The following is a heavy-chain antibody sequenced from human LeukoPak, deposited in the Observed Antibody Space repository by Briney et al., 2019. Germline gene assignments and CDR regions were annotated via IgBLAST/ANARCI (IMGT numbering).Heavy chain of an antibody. D-gene: IGHD5-18*01. J-gene: IGHJ4*02. CDR1: GGSFSGYY. V-gene: IGHV4-34*01. CDR2: INHSGST. Sequence: SETLSLTCAVYGGSFSGYYWSWIRQAPGKGLEWIGQINHSGSTNYNPSLKSRVTISVDTSKNQFSLRLSSVTAADTAVYYCAREGSYGYGCWGQGTLVTVSS. CDR3: AREGSYGYGC.